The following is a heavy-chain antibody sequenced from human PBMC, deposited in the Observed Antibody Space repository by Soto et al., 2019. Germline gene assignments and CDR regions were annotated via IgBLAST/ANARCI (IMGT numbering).Heavy chain of an antibody. V-gene: IGHV4-39*01. J-gene: IGHJ4*02. D-gene: IGHD4-17*01. Sequence: SETLSLTCTVSGGSLTSNSYYWGCIRQPPGKGLEWIGSFYYSQSTYFNPSLKSRVTISVETSKNQYSLKLSAVTAADTAVYYCARRSTVTYDYWGQGILVTVS. CDR2: FYYSQST. CDR3: ARRSTVTYDY. CDR1: GGSLTSNSYY.